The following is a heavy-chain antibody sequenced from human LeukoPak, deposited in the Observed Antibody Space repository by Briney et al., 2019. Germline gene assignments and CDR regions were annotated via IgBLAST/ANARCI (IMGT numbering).Heavy chain of an antibody. CDR2: ISYDGSNK. V-gene: IGHV3-30*18. Sequence: GGSLRLPCAASGFTFSSYGMHWVRQAPGKGLEWVAVISYDGSNKYYADSVKGRFTISRDNSKNTLYLQMNSLRAEDTAVYYCAKDLDRTVAGLLYYFDYWGQGTLVTVSS. D-gene: IGHD6-19*01. J-gene: IGHJ4*02. CDR3: AKDLDRTVAGLLYYFDY. CDR1: GFTFSSYG.